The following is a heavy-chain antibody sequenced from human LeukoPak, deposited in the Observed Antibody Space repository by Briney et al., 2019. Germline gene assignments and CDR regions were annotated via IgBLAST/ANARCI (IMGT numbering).Heavy chain of an antibody. D-gene: IGHD1-26*01. Sequence: SETLSLTCTVSGGSISSSSYYWSWLRQPPGKGLEWIGYIYTSGSTNYNPSLKSRVTISVDTSKNQFSLKLSSVTAADTAVYYCASASGNYGDYYYYMDVGGKGTTVTVSS. J-gene: IGHJ6*03. CDR1: GGSISSSSYY. CDR3: ASASGNYGDYYYYMDV. CDR2: IYTSGST. V-gene: IGHV4-61*05.